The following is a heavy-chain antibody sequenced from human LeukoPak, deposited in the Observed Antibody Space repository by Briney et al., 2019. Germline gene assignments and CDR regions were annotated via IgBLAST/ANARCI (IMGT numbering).Heavy chain of an antibody. CDR3: AKDQVIYGDYTFEY. V-gene: IGHV3-23*01. D-gene: IGHD4-17*01. J-gene: IGHJ4*02. Sequence: GGSLRLSCAASGFTFGHFAMNWVRQAPGQELEWVSQISASGNNAYYADSVKGRFTVSRDNSKNTVYLQMNCLRAEDTAIYYCAKDQVIYGDYTFEYWGQGTLVTVSS. CDR2: ISASGNNA. CDR1: GFTFGHFA.